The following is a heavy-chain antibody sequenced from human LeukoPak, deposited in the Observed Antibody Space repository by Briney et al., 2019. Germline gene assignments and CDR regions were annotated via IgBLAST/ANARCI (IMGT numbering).Heavy chain of an antibody. Sequence: PGGSLRLSCAASGFTFSSYAMSWVRQAPGKGLEWVSSISSSSSYMYYADSVKGRFTISRDNAKNSLYLQMNSLRAEDTAVYYCARDFYDSSGYYYVPAFDIWGQGTMVTVSS. CDR3: ARDFYDSSGYYYVPAFDI. V-gene: IGHV3-21*01. J-gene: IGHJ3*02. CDR2: ISSSSSYM. D-gene: IGHD3-22*01. CDR1: GFTFSSYA.